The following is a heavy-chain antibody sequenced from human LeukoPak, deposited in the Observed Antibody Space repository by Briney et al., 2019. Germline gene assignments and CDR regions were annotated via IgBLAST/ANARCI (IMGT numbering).Heavy chain of an antibody. CDR1: GYTFTGYY. CDR2: INPNSGGT. D-gene: IGHD4-17*01. J-gene: IGHJ4*02. V-gene: IGHV1-2*04. Sequence: GASVKVSCKASGYTFTGYYMHWVRQAPGQGLEWMGWINPNSGGTNYAQKFQGWVTMTRDTSISTACMELSRLRSDDTAVYYCARVGYGDYGDFLGYWGQGTLVTVSS. CDR3: ARVGYGDYGDFLGY.